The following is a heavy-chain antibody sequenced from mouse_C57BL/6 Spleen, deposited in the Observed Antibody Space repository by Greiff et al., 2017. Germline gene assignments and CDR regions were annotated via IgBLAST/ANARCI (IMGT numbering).Heavy chain of an antibody. V-gene: IGHV2-2*01. CDR1: GFSLTSSG. J-gene: IGHJ4*01. CDR2: IWSGGST. CDR3: ARNPRYAMDY. Sequence: QVQLQQSGPGLVQPSQSLSITCTVSGFSLTSSGVNWVRQSPGKGLEWLGVIWSGGSTDYNAAFISRLSISKDNSKSQVFFKMNSLQDDNTAIYFSARNPRYAMDYWGQGTSVTVSS.